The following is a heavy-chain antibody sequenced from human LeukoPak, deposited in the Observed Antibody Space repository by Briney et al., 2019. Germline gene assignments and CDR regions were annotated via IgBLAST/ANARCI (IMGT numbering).Heavy chain of an antibody. V-gene: IGHV1-69*06. D-gene: IGHD5-12*01. CDR2: IIPIFGTA. J-gene: IGHJ4*02. Sequence: GASVKVSCKASGYTFTGYYMHWVRQAPGQGLEWMGGIIPIFGTANYAQKFQGRVTITADKSTSTAYMELSSLRSEDTAVYYCARVSGYDWESFYDYWGQGTLVTVSS. CDR1: GYTFTGYY. CDR3: ARVSGYDWESFYDY.